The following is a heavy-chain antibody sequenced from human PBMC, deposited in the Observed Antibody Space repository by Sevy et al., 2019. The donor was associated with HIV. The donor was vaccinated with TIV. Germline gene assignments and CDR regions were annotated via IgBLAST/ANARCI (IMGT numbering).Heavy chain of an antibody. V-gene: IGHV3-23*01. CDR2: MSGRGDSR. D-gene: IGHD3-3*01. Sequence: GGSLRLSCAASGFTFSDYYMSWVRQAPGKGLEWVSGMSGRGDSRGYAHSVKGRFTISRDNSKNTVYLQMNSLTAEDTALYYCAKDVPDQSWYDDFWSGSPCFDYWGRGILVTVSS. CDR1: GFTFSDYY. CDR3: AKDVPDQSWYDDFWSGSPCFDY. J-gene: IGHJ4*01.